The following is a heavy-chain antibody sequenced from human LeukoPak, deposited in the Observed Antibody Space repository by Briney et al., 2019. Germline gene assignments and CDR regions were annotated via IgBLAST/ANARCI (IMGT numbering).Heavy chain of an antibody. V-gene: IGHV3-23*01. J-gene: IGHJ4*02. CDR1: GFTFSSYW. CDR3: AKCSTVYYYDSSGYYPD. CDR2: ISGSGGST. Sequence: GGSLRLSCAASGFTFSSYWMSWVRQAPGKGLEWVSAISGSGGSTYYADSVKGRFTISRDNSKNTLYLQMNSLRAEDTAVYYCAKCSTVYYYDSSGYYPDWGQGTLVTVSS. D-gene: IGHD3-22*01.